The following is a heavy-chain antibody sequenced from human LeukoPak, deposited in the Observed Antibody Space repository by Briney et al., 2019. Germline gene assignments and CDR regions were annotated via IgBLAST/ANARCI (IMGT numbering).Heavy chain of an antibody. V-gene: IGHV1-18*01. CDR1: GYSFPSYG. J-gene: IGHJ6*03. Sequence: ASVKVSCKASGYSFPSYGITWVRQAPGQGLEWMGRISVYNGHTTYAQNFQGRVTMTTETSTSTAYLEVRSLRSDNTARYYCARIAVVVPTGIVGSYFNYMDVWGEGTTVTVSS. CDR2: ISVYNGHT. D-gene: IGHD2-2*01. CDR3: ARIAVVVPTGIVGSYFNYMDV.